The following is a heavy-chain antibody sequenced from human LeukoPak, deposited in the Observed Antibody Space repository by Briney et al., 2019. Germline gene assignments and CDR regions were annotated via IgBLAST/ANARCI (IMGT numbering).Heavy chain of an antibody. CDR2: IYTSGST. J-gene: IGHJ4*02. CDR3: ARDDYSSSSDY. V-gene: IGHV4-4*07. D-gene: IGHD6-6*01. Sequence: SETLSLTCTVSGGSLNNDYFTWIRQPAGKGLEWIGRIYTSGSTNYNPSLKSRVTMSVDTSKNQFSLKLSSVTAADTAVYYCARDDYSSSSDYWGQGTLVTVSS. CDR1: GGSLNNDY.